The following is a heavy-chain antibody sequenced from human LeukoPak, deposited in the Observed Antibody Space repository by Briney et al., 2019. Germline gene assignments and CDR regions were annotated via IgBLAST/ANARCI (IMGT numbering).Heavy chain of an antibody. J-gene: IGHJ4*02. Sequence: GESLKISCKGSGYSFTNYWIDWMRQVPGKGLEWMGIIYPSDSDTRYSPSFQGQVTISADKSINTAYLQWSSLKASGTAMYYCVRNSAHCSGGSCYHTHWGQGTLVTVSS. V-gene: IGHV5-51*01. D-gene: IGHD2-15*01. CDR2: IYPSDSDT. CDR3: VRNSAHCSGGSCYHTH. CDR1: GYSFTNYW.